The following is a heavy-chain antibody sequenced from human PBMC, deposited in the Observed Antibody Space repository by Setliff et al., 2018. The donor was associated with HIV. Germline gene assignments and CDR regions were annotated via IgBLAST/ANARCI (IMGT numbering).Heavy chain of an antibody. V-gene: IGHV4-4*08. Sequence: SETLSLTCTVSGGSINNYLRSWIRQAPGKGLEWLGYIYISGTTNYNPSLKGRVTMFLDTSKNQFSLKLTSVTAADTAVYYCARRSIVGSTRGYYYYALDVWGQGTTVTVSS. CDR1: GGSINNYL. CDR2: IYISGTT. J-gene: IGHJ6*02. D-gene: IGHD1-26*01. CDR3: ARRSIVGSTRGYYYYALDV.